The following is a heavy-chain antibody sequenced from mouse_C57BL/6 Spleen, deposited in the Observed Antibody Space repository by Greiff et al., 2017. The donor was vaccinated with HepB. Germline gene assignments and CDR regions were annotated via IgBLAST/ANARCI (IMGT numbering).Heavy chain of an antibody. J-gene: IGHJ2*01. D-gene: IGHD2-2*01. CDR3: TTRLWLRQGYYFDY. CDR1: GFNIKDDY. V-gene: IGHV14-4*01. CDR2: IDPENGDT. Sequence: VQLKQSGAELVRPGASVKLSCTASGFNIKDDYMHWVKQRPEQGLEWIGWIDPENGDTEYASKFQGKATITADTSSNTAYLQLSSLTSDDTAVYYCTTRLWLRQGYYFDYWGQGTTLTVSS.